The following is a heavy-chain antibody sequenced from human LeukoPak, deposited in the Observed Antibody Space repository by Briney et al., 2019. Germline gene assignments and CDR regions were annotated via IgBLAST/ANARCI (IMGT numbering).Heavy chain of an antibody. D-gene: IGHD3-10*01. Sequence: SETLSLTCTVSGGSINYYYWSWIRQPPGKGLEWIGYIYYSGNTKYNPSLKSRVTISVDTSKNQFSLKLSSVTAADTAVYYCARGIRGVMGNWFDPWGQGTLVTVSS. CDR1: GGSINYYY. J-gene: IGHJ5*02. CDR2: IYYSGNT. V-gene: IGHV4-59*08. CDR3: ARGIRGVMGNWFDP.